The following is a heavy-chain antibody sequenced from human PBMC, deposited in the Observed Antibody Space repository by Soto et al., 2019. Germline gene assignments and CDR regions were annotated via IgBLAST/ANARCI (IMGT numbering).Heavy chain of an antibody. V-gene: IGHV4-59*01. Sequence: PVVGGFTLSFLGSWIRQPQGKGLEGIGCVYHSGSTNYSPSLKRRVSISVDTSKNQFSLRLTSVTAADTAVYYCARTYSSSYSRYPVYYGMDVWGQGNTVSGSS. CDR3: ARTYSSSYSRYPVYYGMDV. J-gene: IGHJ6*02. D-gene: IGHD4-4*01. CDR2: VYHSGST. CDR1: GGFTLSFL.